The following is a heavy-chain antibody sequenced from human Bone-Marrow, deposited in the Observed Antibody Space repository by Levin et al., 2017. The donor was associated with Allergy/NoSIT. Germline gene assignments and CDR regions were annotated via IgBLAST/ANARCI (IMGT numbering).Heavy chain of an antibody. D-gene: IGHD2-21*02. CDR1: GFTFSDYY. CDR3: ARVTRCGGDCYFLDF. V-gene: IGHV3-11*01. Sequence: GESLKISCAASGFTFSDYYMSWIRRAPGKGLEWVSYISGSGSIIYYGDSVKGRFTISRDNAKNSLYLQMNGLSGEDTAIYYCARVTRCGGDCYFLDFWGLGALVTVSS. J-gene: IGHJ4*02. CDR2: ISGSGSII.